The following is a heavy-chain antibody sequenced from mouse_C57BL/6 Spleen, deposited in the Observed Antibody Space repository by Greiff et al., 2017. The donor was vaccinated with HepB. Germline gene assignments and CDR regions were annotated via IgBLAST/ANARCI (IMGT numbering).Heavy chain of an antibody. V-gene: IGHV1-19*01. Sequence: EVQLQQSGPVLVKPGASVKMSCKASGYTFTDYYMNWVKQSHGKSLEWIGVINPYNGGTSYNQKFKGKATLTVDKSSSTAYMELNSLTSEDSAVYYCAATAQAAWFAYWGQGTLVTVSA. CDR2: INPYNGGT. D-gene: IGHD3-2*02. CDR3: AATAQAAWFAY. J-gene: IGHJ3*01. CDR1: GYTFTDYY.